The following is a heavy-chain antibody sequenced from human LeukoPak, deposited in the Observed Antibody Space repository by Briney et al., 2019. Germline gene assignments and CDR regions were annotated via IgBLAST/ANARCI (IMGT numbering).Heavy chain of an antibody. D-gene: IGHD3-10*01. Sequence: SETLSLTCTVSGGSISPYFWSWIRQPPGKGLEWTGYISYTGNTNKNPSLKSRVTISVDTSKNQFSLQLTSVTAADTAVYYCARDDYRGVTNFDPWGQGTLVTVSS. CDR3: ARDDYRGVTNFDP. CDR1: GGSISPYF. V-gene: IGHV4-59*01. J-gene: IGHJ5*02. CDR2: ISYTGNT.